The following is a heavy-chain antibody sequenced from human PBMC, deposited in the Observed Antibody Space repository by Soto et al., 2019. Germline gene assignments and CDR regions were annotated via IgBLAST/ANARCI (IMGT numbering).Heavy chain of an antibody. CDR2: IHSSGSA. D-gene: IGHD6-19*01. J-gene: IGHJ5*02. Sequence: QLQLQESGPGLVKPSETLSLTCTVSGGSISSSSITYYWGWIRQPPGKGPEWIGGIHSSGSAYYNPSLKSRVNVSIDVSKNEFSLKLSSVTAADTAVYYCARRPRAVAGMDNWFDPWGQGILVTVSS. V-gene: IGHV4-39*01. CDR1: GGSISSSSITYY. CDR3: ARRPRAVAGMDNWFDP.